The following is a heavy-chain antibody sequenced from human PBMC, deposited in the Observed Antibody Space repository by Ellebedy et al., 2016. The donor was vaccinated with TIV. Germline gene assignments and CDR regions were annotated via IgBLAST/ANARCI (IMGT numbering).Heavy chain of an antibody. Sequence: SETLSLXXTVSGGSISSSSYYWGWIRQPPGKGLEWIGSIYYSGSTYYNPSLKSRVTISVDTSKNQFSLKLSSVTAADTAVYYCARDLLDSSGLFDYWGQGTLVTVSS. V-gene: IGHV4-39*07. CDR2: IYYSGST. J-gene: IGHJ4*02. CDR3: ARDLLDSSGLFDY. D-gene: IGHD3-22*01. CDR1: GGSISSSSYY.